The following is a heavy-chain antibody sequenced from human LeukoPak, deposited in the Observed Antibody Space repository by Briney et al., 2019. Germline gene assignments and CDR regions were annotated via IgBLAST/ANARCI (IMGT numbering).Heavy chain of an antibody. V-gene: IGHV3-49*04. CDR2: IRTKAYGGTT. CDR1: GFTFEYYA. CDR3: TSDGSGSYSGNWFDP. D-gene: IGHD3-10*01. Sequence: GGSLRLSCTASGFTFEYYAMSWVRQAPGKGLEWVGFIRTKAYGGTTDYATSVKGRFTISRDDSKNTLYLQMNSLKTEDTAVYYCTSDGSGSYSGNWFDPWGQGTLVTVSS. J-gene: IGHJ5*02.